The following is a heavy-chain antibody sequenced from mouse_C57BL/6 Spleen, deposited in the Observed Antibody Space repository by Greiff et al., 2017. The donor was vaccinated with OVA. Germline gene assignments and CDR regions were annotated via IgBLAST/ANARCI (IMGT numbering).Heavy chain of an antibody. CDR2: IYPGDGGT. Sequence: QVQLKESGPELVKPGASVKISCKASGYAFSSSWMNWVKQRPGQGLEWIGRIYPGDGGTNYNGKFKGKATLTADKSSSTAYMQLSSLTSEDSAVYFCARSPGSSPYFDDWGTGTTVTVSS. CDR1: GYAFSSSW. J-gene: IGHJ1*03. D-gene: IGHD1-1*01. CDR3: ARSPGSSPYFDD. V-gene: IGHV1-82*01.